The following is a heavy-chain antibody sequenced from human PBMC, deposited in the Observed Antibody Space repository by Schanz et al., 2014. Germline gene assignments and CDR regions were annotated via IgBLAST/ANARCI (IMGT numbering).Heavy chain of an antibody. V-gene: IGHV3-43*01. CDR2: ITWNGGST. J-gene: IGHJ4*02. D-gene: IGHD2-21*01. Sequence: EVQLVESGGVVVQPGGSLRLSCAASGFTFDDYSMHWVRQAPGKGLEWVSLITWNGGSTYYADSVKGRFTISRDNSNNTLFLQMSSLRVEDTAIYYCAKDSVLVATGHDYFDYWGQGTLVTVSS. CDR3: AKDSVLVATGHDYFDY. CDR1: GFTFDDYS.